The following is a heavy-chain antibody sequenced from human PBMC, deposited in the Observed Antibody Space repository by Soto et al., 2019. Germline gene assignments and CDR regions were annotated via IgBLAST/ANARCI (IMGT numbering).Heavy chain of an antibody. Sequence: QITLTESGPALVKLTQTLTLTCSFSGFSLRTPGMGVGWIRQPPGKALDWLALIYWDDDKRYSSSLKSRLTITKDTSKNLVVLRMTNMDPLDTATYYCAHRTNLVRGAAFDYWGQGTLVTVSS. CDR3: AHRTNLVRGAAFDY. V-gene: IGHV2-5*02. CDR2: IYWDDDK. J-gene: IGHJ4*02. D-gene: IGHD3-10*01. CDR1: GFSLRTPGMG.